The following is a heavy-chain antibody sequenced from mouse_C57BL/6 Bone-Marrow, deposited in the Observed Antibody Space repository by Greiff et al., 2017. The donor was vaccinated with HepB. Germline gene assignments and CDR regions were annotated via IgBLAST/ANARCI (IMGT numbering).Heavy chain of an antibody. D-gene: IGHD1-1*01. CDR3: ARHSYYYGSSSWFAY. Sequence: EVKLVESGGDLVKPGGSLKLSCAASGFTFSSYGMSWVRQTPDKRLEWVATISSGGSYTYYPDSVKGRFTISRDNAKNTLYLQMSSLKSEDTAMYYWARHSYYYGSSSWFAYWGQGTLVTVSA. V-gene: IGHV5-6*02. CDR2: ISSGGSYT. J-gene: IGHJ3*01. CDR1: GFTFSSYG.